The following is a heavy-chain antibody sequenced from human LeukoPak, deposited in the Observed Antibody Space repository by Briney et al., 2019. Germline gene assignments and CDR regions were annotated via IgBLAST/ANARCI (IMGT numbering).Heavy chain of an antibody. CDR1: GGSISSGGYY. D-gene: IGHD2-15*01. CDR3: AREVRNVVVVAENYFDY. Sequence: PSETLSLTCTVSGGSISSGGYYWSWIRQHPGKGLEWIGYICYSGSTYYNPSLKSRVTISVDTSKNQFSLKLSSVTAADTAVYYCAREVRNVVVVAENYFDYWGQGTLVTVSS. V-gene: IGHV4-31*03. J-gene: IGHJ4*02. CDR2: ICYSGST.